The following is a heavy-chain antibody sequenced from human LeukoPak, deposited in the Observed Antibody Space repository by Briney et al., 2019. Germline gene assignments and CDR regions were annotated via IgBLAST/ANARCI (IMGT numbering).Heavy chain of an antibody. V-gene: IGHV4-61*08. CDR1: GGSISSGDYY. D-gene: IGHD3-16*02. Sequence: SETLSLTCTVSGGSISSGDYYWSWIRQPPGKGLEWIGYIYYSGSTNYNPSLKSRVTISVDTSKNQFSLKLSSVTAADTAVYYCARERGDVIDYWGQGTLVTVSS. CDR3: ARERGDVIDY. J-gene: IGHJ4*02. CDR2: IYYSGST.